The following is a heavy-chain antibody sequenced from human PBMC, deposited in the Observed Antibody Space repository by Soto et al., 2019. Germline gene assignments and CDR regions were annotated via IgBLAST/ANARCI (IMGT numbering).Heavy chain of an antibody. D-gene: IGHD3-10*01. V-gene: IGHV4-4*07. Sequence: QVQLQESGPGLVKPSETLSLSCGVSGGSISQYYWSWIRQPAGKGLEWIGRIYSGGSTNYNPSLESRVTMSVDTSKNQLSLKLSSVTAADSAVYYCARGPGGFGDFSLDYWGQGTLVTVSS. CDR2: IYSGGST. CDR3: ARGPGGFGDFSLDY. J-gene: IGHJ4*02. CDR1: GGSISQYY.